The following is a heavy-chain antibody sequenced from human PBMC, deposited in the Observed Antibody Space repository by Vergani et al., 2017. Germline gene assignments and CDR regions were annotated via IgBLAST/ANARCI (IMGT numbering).Heavy chain of an antibody. CDR2: IHYSGST. D-gene: IGHD3-10*01. Sequence: QVQLQESGPGLVKPSQTLSLTCTVSGGSISSGGYYWSWIRQHPGKGLEWIGYIHYSGSTYYNPSLKSRVTISVDTSKNQFSLKLSSVTAADTAVYYCARGTAGYYGSGRDFDYWGQGTLVTVSS. V-gene: IGHV4-31*03. CDR1: GGSISSGGYY. J-gene: IGHJ4*02. CDR3: ARGTAGYYGSGRDFDY.